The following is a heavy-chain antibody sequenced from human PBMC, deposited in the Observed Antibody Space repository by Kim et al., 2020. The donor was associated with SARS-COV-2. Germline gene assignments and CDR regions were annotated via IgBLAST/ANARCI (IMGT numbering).Heavy chain of an antibody. J-gene: IGHJ4*01. CDR3: SKEDRTGTKVF. V-gene: IGHV3-23*01. D-gene: IGHD1-7*01. Sequence: GGSLRLSCAASGFSFSTCAMSWVRQAPGRGLEWVSTISASGDRTYYADSVRGRFTISRDNTKNTLFLQVNSLRAEDTALYYCSKEDRTGTKVFWGQGNLV. CDR1: GFSFSTCA. CDR2: ISASGDRT.